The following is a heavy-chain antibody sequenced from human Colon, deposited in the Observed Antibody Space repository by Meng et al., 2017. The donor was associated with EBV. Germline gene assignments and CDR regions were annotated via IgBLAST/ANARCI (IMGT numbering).Heavy chain of an antibody. V-gene: IGHV3-74*03. D-gene: IGHD3-10*01. Sequence: EVQLVAAGGGVVHPGGACVLSCAASGFSFSGDWMHWVRQAPGKGLAWVSRINGDGSGTTYADSVKGRFSISRDNAKNTLYLQMNSLRAEDTATYYCARDDASEFDWGQGTLVTVSS. CDR2: INGDGSGT. CDR3: ARDDASEFD. CDR1: GFSFSGDW. J-gene: IGHJ4*02.